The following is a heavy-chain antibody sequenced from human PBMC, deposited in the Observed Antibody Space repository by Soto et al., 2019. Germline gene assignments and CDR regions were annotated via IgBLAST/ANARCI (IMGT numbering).Heavy chain of an antibody. V-gene: IGHV4-31*03. CDR3: ARSQATEKYTALFDY. J-gene: IGHJ4*02. CDR2: IYYSGST. CDR1: GGSISSGGYY. D-gene: IGHD2-2*02. Sequence: SETLSLTCTVSGGSISSGGYYWSWIRQHPGKGLEWIGYIYYSGSTYYNPSLKSRVTISVDTSKNQFSLKLSSVTAADTAVYYCARSQATEKYTALFDYWGQGTLVTVSS.